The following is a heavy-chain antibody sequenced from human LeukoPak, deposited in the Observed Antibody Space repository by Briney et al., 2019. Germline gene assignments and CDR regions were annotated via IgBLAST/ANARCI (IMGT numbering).Heavy chain of an antibody. CDR3: AKDPWILDNWFDP. V-gene: IGHV3-21*04. D-gene: IGHD1-1*01. Sequence: GGSLRLSCAASGFTFSSYSMNWVRQAPGKGLEWVSSISSSSTYIYFADSVKGRFTISRDNSKNTLYLQMNSLRAEDTAVYYCAKDPWILDNWFDPWGQGTLVTVSS. CDR2: ISSSSTYI. J-gene: IGHJ5*02. CDR1: GFTFSSYS.